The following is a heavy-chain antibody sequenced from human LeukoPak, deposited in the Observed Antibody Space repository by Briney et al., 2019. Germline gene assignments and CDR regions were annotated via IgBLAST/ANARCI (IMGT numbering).Heavy chain of an antibody. CDR1: GFTFSSYD. CDR3: AELGITMIGGV. CDR2: ISGSGSST. Sequence: GGSLRLSCAASGFTFSSYDLTWVRQAPGKGLEWVSSISGSGSSTYYADSVKGRFTISRDNAKNSLYLQMNSLRAEDTAVYYCAELGITMIGGVWGKGTTVTISS. J-gene: IGHJ6*04. D-gene: IGHD3-10*02. V-gene: IGHV3-23*01.